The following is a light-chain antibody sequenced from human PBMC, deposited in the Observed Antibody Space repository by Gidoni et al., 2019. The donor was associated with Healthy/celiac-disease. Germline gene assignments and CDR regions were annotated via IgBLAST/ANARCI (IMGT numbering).Light chain of an antibody. CDR2: DDS. Sequence: SYVLPQPPSVSVAPGQTARITCGGNNIGSKRVHWYQQKPGQAPVLVVYDDSDRPSGTPERCSGSNSGNTATLTISRVEAGDEADYYCQGWDSSSDHWVFGGGTKLTVL. J-gene: IGLJ3*02. CDR1: NIGSKR. V-gene: IGLV3-21*02. CDR3: QGWDSSSDHWV.